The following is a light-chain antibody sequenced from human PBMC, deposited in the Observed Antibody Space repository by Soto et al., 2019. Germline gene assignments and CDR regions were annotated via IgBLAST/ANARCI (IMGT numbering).Light chain of an antibody. CDR3: CSNAGSYTWV. V-gene: IGLV2-11*01. CDR2: DVT. CDR1: SSDVGGYNY. Sequence: QSALTQPRSVSESPGQSGTISCTGTSSDVGGYNYVSWYQQHPGKAPKLMIYDVTKRPSGVPDRFSGSKSGNTASLTISGLQAEDEADYYCCSNAGSYTWVFGGGTKLTV. J-gene: IGLJ3*02.